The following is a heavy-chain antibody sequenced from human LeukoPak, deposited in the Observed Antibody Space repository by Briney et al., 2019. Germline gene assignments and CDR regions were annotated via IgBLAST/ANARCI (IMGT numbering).Heavy chain of an antibody. D-gene: IGHD4-17*01. V-gene: IGHV1-2*02. CDR2: INPNSGGT. Sequence: ASVKVSCKASGYTFTGYYMHWVRQAPGQGLEWMGWINPNSGGTNYAQKFQGRVTMTRDTSISTAYMELSRLRSDDTAVYYCARDPADYGDYEYAFDIWGQGTMVTVSS. CDR1: GYTFTGYY. CDR3: ARDPADYGDYEYAFDI. J-gene: IGHJ3*02.